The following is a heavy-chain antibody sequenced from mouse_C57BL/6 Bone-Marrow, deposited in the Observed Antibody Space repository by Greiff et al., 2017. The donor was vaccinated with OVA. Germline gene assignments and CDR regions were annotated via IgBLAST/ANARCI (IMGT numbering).Heavy chain of an antibody. D-gene: IGHD1-1*01. Sequence: VQLQQSGPELVKPGASVKISCKASGYTFTDYYMNWVKQSHGKSLEWIGDINPNNGGTSYNQKFKGKATLTVDKSSSTAYMELRSLTSEDSAVYYCARYRDTTVVRDWYFDVWGTGTTVTVSS. CDR3: ARYRDTTVVRDWYFDV. J-gene: IGHJ1*03. CDR1: GYTFTDYY. CDR2: INPNNGGT. V-gene: IGHV1-26*01.